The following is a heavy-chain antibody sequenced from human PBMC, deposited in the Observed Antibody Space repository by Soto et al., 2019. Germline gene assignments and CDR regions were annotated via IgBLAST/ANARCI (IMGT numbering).Heavy chain of an antibody. D-gene: IGHD2-21*01. CDR3: ARLGRLEYDSVRDWGDY. CDR2: TYYSGST. J-gene: IGHJ4*02. V-gene: IGHV4-39*01. Sequence: LQLPESGPGLVKPSETLSLTCTVSGGSISSSRYYWVWIRQPPGKGLEWIGSTYYSGSTYYNLSLKIRGRISEERSQNQFSLKLSSETAADTAVYYCARLGRLEYDSVRDWGDYWGQGTLVTVSS. CDR1: GGSISSSRYY.